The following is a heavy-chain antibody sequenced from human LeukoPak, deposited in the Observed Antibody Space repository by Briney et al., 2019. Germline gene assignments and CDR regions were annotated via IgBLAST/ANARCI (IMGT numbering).Heavy chain of an antibody. CDR3: AGAAYYYDGSGYYLGD. J-gene: IGHJ4*02. V-gene: IGHV1-2*06. CDR2: INPNSGGT. Sequence: ASVKVSCKASAYTFTGYYMHWVRQAPGQGLGWMGRINPNSGGTNYAQKFQARVTMTRDTSISTAYMELSRLRSDDTALYYCAGAAYYYDGSGYYLGDWGQGTLVTVSS. D-gene: IGHD3-22*01. CDR1: AYTFTGYY.